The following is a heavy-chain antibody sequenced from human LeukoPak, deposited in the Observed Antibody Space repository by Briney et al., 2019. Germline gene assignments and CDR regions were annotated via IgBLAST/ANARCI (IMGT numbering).Heavy chain of an antibody. CDR2: IRYDGSNK. CDR1: GFTFSSYS. Sequence: PGGSLRLSCEASGFTFSSYSMNWVRQAPGKGLEWVAFIRYDGSNKYYADSVKGRFTISRDNSKNTLYLQMNSLRAEDTAVYYCAKGIDYYDSSGYWDPEYFQHWGQGTLVTVSS. J-gene: IGHJ1*01. CDR3: AKGIDYYDSSGYWDPEYFQH. V-gene: IGHV3-30*02. D-gene: IGHD3-22*01.